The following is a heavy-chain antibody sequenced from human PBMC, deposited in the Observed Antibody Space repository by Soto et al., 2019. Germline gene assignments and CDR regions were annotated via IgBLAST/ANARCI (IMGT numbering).Heavy chain of an antibody. CDR3: VRDRGDYYFDY. D-gene: IGHD5-12*01. J-gene: IGHJ4*02. CDR1: GGSVSSGSYY. CDR2: IYYSGST. Sequence: PSETLSLTCTVSGGSVSSGSYYWSWIRQPPGKGLEWIGYIYYSGSTNYNPSLKSRVTISVDTSKNQFSLKLSSVTAADTAVYYCVRDRGDYYFDYWGQGTLVTVSS. V-gene: IGHV4-61*01.